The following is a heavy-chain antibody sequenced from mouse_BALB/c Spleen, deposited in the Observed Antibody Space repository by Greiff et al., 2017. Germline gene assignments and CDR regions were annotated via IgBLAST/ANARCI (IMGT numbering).Heavy chain of an antibody. CDR2: ISCYNGAT. V-gene: IGHV1S34*01. D-gene: IGHD2-14*01. CDR3: AREEDRYGLAWFAY. CDR1: GYSFPGYY. J-gene: IGHJ3*01. Sequence: LVRPGASVQLSCKASGYSFPGYYMHWVQQRHGQSLAWIGYISCYNGATSYNQKFKGKATFTVDTSSSTAYMQFNSLTSEDSAVYYCAREEDRYGLAWFAYWGQGTRVTVSA.